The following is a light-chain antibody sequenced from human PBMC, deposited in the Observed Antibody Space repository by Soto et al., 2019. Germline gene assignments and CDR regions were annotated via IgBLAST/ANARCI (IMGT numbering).Light chain of an antibody. V-gene: IGKV3-20*01. J-gene: IGKJ1*01. Sequence: EIVLTQSPGTLSLSPGERATLSCRASQSVSSSYLAWYQQKPGQAPRLRIYGASSRATGIPDRFSGSGSGTDFTLTISRLEPEDFAVYYCQQYGSSPRTFGQGTNVEIK. CDR2: GAS. CDR1: QSVSSSY. CDR3: QQYGSSPRT.